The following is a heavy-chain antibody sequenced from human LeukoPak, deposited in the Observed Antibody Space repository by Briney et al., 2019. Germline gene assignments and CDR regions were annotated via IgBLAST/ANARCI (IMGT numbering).Heavy chain of an antibody. CDR2: INPNSGGT. CDR1: GYTFTGHY. J-gene: IGHJ5*02. V-gene: IGHV1-2*02. Sequence: ASVKVSCKASGYTFTGHYLHWVRQAPGQGLEWMGWINPNSGGTKYAQKFQGRVIMTRDTSISTAYMELTRLRSDDTAVYFCARESNTPGRPTSGLDPWGQGTLVIVSS. D-gene: IGHD2/OR15-2a*01. CDR3: ARESNTPGRPTSGLDP.